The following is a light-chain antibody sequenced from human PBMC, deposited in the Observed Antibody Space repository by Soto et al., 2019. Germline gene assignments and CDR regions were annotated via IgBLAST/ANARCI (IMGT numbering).Light chain of an antibody. CDR1: QSVSSSF. CDR2: GAS. J-gene: IGKJ4*02. CDR3: QQDGSTPLT. Sequence: IVLTQSPGPLSLSPGERATLSCRASQSVSSSFLAWSQQKPGQAPRLLSYGASSRASGIPDRFSGSGSGTDFNLTISRLEPEDVAVYYCQQDGSTPLTGGGGTKVEIK. V-gene: IGKV3-20*01.